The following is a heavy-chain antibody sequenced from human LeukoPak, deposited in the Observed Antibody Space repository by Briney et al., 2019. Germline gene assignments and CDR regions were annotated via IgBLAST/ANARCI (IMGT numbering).Heavy chain of an antibody. CDR2: IRYDGRDE. J-gene: IGHJ4*02. CDR3: ARGLDYYDSSGYYDY. V-gene: IGHV3-30*02. D-gene: IGHD3-22*01. Sequence: PGGSLRLPCSASGFIFSRYGMHWVRQAPDKGLEWVAFIRYDGRDENYADSVKGRFTISRDNSKNTLYLQMNSLRDEDTAVYYCARGLDYYDSSGYYDYWGQGTLVTVSS. CDR1: GFIFSRYG.